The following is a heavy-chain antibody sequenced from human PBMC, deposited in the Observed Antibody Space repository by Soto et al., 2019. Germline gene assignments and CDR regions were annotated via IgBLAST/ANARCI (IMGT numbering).Heavy chain of an antibody. CDR1: GYRFTSYA. Sequence: ASVKVSCKASGYRFTSYAMHWVRQAPGQRLEWMGWINGANGNTKYSQKFQGRVTITRETSASTAYVELGSLRSEDTAVYYCAAAVTNPAIDHWGQGTLVTVSS. V-gene: IGHV1-3*01. CDR2: INGANGNT. J-gene: IGHJ4*02. CDR3: AAAVTNPAIDH. D-gene: IGHD4-17*01.